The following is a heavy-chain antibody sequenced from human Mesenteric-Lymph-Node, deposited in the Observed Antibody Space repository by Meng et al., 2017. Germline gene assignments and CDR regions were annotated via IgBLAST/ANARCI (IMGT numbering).Heavy chain of an antibody. CDR1: GYTFTGYY. J-gene: IGHJ6*02. D-gene: IGHD2-21*02. CDR2: ISAYNGNT. CDR3: ARAGVTQDYGMDV. V-gene: IGHV1-18*04. Sequence: ASVKVSCKASGYTFTGYYMHWVRQAPGQGLEWMGWISAYNGNTNYAQKLQGRVTMTTDTSTSTAYMELRSLRSDDTAVYYCARAGVTQDYGMDVWGQGTTVTVSS.